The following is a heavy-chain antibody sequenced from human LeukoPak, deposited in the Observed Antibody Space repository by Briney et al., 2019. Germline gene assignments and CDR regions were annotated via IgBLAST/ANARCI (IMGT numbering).Heavy chain of an antibody. D-gene: IGHD3-3*01. J-gene: IGHJ4*02. CDR1: GFTFCNAL. CDR3: TPQKLEWLSSPFDY. CDR2: IKSPSECGTT. V-gene: IGHV3-15*05. Sequence: RGSLRLSPADSGFTFCNALMSRGRPALRKRPERGGRIKSPSECGTTYYVAHVKGRFTISKDDSKNALHLQMNTIKTDDTAVYYCTPQKLEWLSSPFDYWGQGTLVTVSS.